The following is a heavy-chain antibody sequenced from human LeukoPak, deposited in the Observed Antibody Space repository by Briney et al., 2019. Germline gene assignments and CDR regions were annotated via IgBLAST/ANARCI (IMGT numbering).Heavy chain of an antibody. CDR3: ATEYYYDSSGYYPRNMGY. J-gene: IGHJ4*02. Sequence: GGSLRLSRAASGFTFSSYAMTWVRQAPGKGLEWVSGISGSGGSTYYADSVKGRFTISRDNSKNTLYLQMNSLRAEDTAVYYCATEYYYDSSGYYPRNMGYWGQGTLVTVSS. CDR2: ISGSGGST. V-gene: IGHV3-23*01. D-gene: IGHD3-22*01. CDR1: GFTFSSYA.